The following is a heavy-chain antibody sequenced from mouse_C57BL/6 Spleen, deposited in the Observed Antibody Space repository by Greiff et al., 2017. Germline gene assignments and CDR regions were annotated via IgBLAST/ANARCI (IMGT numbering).Heavy chain of an antibody. Sequence: QVQLQQPGAELVKPGASVKMSCKASGYTFTSYWITWVKQRPGQGLEWIGDIYPGSGSTNYNEKFKSKATLTVDTSSSTAYMQLSSLTSEDSSVYYCARLLYGYGLYWYFGVWGTGTTVTVSS. J-gene: IGHJ1*03. CDR2: IYPGSGST. V-gene: IGHV1-55*01. CDR1: GYTFTSYW. CDR3: ARLLYGYGLYWYFGV. D-gene: IGHD2-2*01.